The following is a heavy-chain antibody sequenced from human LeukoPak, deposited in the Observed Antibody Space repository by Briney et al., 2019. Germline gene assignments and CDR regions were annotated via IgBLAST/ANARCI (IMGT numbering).Heavy chain of an antibody. CDR1: GFTFSSYS. CDR2: ISSSSSTI. V-gene: IGHV3-48*04. CDR3: ARVRLQPRTLLDDAFDI. J-gene: IGHJ3*02. D-gene: IGHD1-14*01. Sequence: GGSLRLSCAASGFTFSSYSMNWVRQAPGKGLEWVSYISSSSSTIYYADSLKGRFTISRDNAKNSLYLQMNSLRAEDTAMYYCARVRLQPRTLLDDAFDIWGQGTMVTVSS.